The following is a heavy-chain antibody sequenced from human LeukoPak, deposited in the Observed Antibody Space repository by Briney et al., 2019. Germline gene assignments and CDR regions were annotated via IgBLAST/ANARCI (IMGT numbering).Heavy chain of an antibody. CDR3: ARDSSGYYLNWFDP. Sequence: PSETLSLTCTVSGGSISSSSYYWGWIRQPPGKGLEWIGSIYYSGSTYHNPSLKSRVTISVDTSKNQFSLKLSSVTAADTAVYYCARDSSGYYLNWFDPWGQGTLVTVSS. V-gene: IGHV4-39*01. CDR1: GGSISSSSYY. CDR2: IYYSGST. D-gene: IGHD3-22*01. J-gene: IGHJ5*02.